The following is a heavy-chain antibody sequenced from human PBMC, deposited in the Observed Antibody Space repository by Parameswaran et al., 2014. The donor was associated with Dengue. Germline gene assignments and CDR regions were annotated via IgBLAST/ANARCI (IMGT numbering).Heavy chain of an antibody. D-gene: IGHD5-18*01. CDR2: IYYSGST. J-gene: IGHJ4*02. V-gene: IGHV4-39*02. CDR3: AREVGRGYSYGELDY. Sequence: VRQMPGKGLEWIGSIYYSGSTYYNPSLKSRVTISVDTSKNQFSLKLSSVTAADTAVYYCAREVGRGYSYGELDYWGQGTLVTVSS.